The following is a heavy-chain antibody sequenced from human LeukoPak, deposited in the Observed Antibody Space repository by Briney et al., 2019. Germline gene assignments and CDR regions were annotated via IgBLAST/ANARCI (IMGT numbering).Heavy chain of an antibody. CDR1: GFTFSSYT. V-gene: IGHV3-21*01. CDR3: ARDPVATTTPFDH. D-gene: IGHD5-12*01. J-gene: IGHJ5*02. CDR2: ISSSSSYI. Sequence: GGSLRLCCAASGFTFSSYTMNWVRQAPGKGLEWVSSISSSSSYIYYADSVKGRFTISRDNAKNSLYLQMNSLRAEDTAVYYCARDPVATTTPFDHWGQGTLVTVSS.